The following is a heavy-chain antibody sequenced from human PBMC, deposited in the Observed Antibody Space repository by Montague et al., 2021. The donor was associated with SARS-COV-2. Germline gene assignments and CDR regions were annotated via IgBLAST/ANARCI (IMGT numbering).Heavy chain of an antibody. D-gene: IGHD1-26*01. CDR3: AHRRGLLLSDAFDI. V-gene: IGHV2-5*02. CDR2: IYWDDDK. CDR1: GFSLSTSGVG. J-gene: IGHJ3*02. Sequence: PALVKPTQTLTLTCTFSGFSLSTSGVGVGWIRQPPGKALEWLALIYWDDDKRYSPSQKSRLTITKDTSKNQVVLTMTNMDPVDTATYYCAHRRGLLLSDAFDIWGQGTMVTVSS.